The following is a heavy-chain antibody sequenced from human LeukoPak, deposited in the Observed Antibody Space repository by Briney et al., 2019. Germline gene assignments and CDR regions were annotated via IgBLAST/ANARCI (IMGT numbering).Heavy chain of an antibody. V-gene: IGHV3-23*01. CDR2: ISGSGGST. CDR1: GFTFGSYA. D-gene: IGHD2-15*01. CDR3: ANPRTPYCSGGSCYSATDYYYYGMDV. Sequence: PGGSLRLSCAASGFTFGSYAMSWVRQAPGKGLEWVSAISGSGGSTYYADSVKGRFTISRDNSKNTLYLQMNSLRAEDTAVYYCANPRTPYCSGGSCYSATDYYYYGMDVWGQGTTVTVSS. J-gene: IGHJ6*02.